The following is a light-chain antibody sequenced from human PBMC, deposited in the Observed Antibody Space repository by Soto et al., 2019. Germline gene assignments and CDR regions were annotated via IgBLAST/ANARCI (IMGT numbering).Light chain of an antibody. Sequence: EIVLTQSPGTLSLSPGERATLSCRASHTISSSYLAWYQQKPGQAPRLLMYGISRRATGIPDRFSGSGSGTDFTLTINSLQSEDCAIYYCQPYNNWPLTFGGGTKVESK. CDR1: HTISSSY. V-gene: IGKV3-20*01. CDR2: GIS. CDR3: QPYNNWPLT. J-gene: IGKJ4*01.